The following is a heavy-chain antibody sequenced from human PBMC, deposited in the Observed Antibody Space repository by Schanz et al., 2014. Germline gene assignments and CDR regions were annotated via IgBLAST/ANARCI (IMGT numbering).Heavy chain of an antibody. CDR1: GYTLSAYS. CDR2: VNHSVRGK. Sequence: QVQLVQSGTQVKKPGASVKVSCKASGYTLSAYSLHWVRQAPGQGLEWMGIVNHSVRGKQLARELKGRVKVKRETSKRTVYMELRSLRSDDTAVYYCARVQDDILTGSEYYYGMDVWGQGTTVTVSS. CDR3: ARVQDDILTGSEYYYGMDV. V-gene: IGHV1-46*01. J-gene: IGHJ6*02. D-gene: IGHD3-9*01.